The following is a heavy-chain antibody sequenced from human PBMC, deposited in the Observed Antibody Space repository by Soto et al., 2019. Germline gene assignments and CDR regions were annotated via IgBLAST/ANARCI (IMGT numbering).Heavy chain of an antibody. V-gene: IGHV3-23*01. CDR1: GFTFSSYA. CDR3: ARDNWNSN. J-gene: IGHJ4*02. D-gene: IGHD1-20*01. Sequence: GGSLRLSCAASGFTFSSYAMNWVRQAPGKGLEWVSTISGSGGSTYYADSVKGRFTISRDNAKNTLYLHMNSLRAEDTAVYYCARDNWNSNWGQGTLVTVSS. CDR2: ISGSGGST.